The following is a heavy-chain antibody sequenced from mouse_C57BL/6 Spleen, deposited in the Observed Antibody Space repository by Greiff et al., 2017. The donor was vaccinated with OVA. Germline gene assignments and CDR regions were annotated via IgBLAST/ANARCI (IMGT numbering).Heavy chain of an antibody. D-gene: IGHD2-5*01. CDR3: TRSDSNYVSYAMDY. V-gene: IGHV1-15*01. CDR1: GYTFTDYE. Sequence: QVQLKQSGAELVRPGASVTLSCKASGYTFTDYEMHWVKQTPVHGLEWIGAIDPETGGTAYNQKFKGKAILTADKSSSTAYMELRSLTSEDSAVYYCTRSDSNYVSYAMDYWGQGTSVTVSS. CDR2: IDPETGGT. J-gene: IGHJ4*01.